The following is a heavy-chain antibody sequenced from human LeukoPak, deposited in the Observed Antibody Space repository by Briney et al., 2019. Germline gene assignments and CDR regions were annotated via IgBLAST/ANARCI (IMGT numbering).Heavy chain of an antibody. D-gene: IGHD4-17*01. V-gene: IGHV4-59*12. CDR1: GGSISSYY. CDR2: IYYSGST. CDR3: ARVGSTVTTEFDY. Sequence: SETLSLTCTVSGGSISSYYWSWIRQPPGEGLEWIGSIYYSGSTYYNPSLKSRVTISVDTSKNQFSLKLSSVAAADTAVYYCARVGSTVTTEFDYWGQGTLVTVSS. J-gene: IGHJ4*02.